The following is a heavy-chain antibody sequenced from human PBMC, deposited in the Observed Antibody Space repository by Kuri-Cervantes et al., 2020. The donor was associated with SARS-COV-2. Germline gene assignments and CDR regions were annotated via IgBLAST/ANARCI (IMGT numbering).Heavy chain of an antibody. CDR2: IIPIFATS. V-gene: IGHV1-69*13. Sequence: SVKVSCKASGGTFSRYALNWVRQAPGQGLEWMGGIIPIFATSNYAQKFQGRVTITADESTSTAYMELSSLRSEDTAVYYCARDRYCSSNSCYYHGMDVWGQGTTVTVSS. J-gene: IGHJ6*02. CDR3: ARDRYCSSNSCYYHGMDV. D-gene: IGHD2-2*01. CDR1: GGTFSRYA.